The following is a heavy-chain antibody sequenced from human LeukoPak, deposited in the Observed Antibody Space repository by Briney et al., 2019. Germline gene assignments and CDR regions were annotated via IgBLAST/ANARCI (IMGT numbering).Heavy chain of an antibody. D-gene: IGHD5-12*01. CDR3: AKSGGVATIRSVIDY. V-gene: IGHV3-23*01. CDR1: RFTFSSHG. CDR2: ISGSGGST. Sequence: GGSLRLSCAASRFTFSSHGMHWVRQAPGKGLEWVSAISGSGGSTYYADSVKGRFTISRDNSKNTLYLQMNSLRAEDTAVYYCAKSGGVATIRSVIDYWGQGTLVTVSS. J-gene: IGHJ4*02.